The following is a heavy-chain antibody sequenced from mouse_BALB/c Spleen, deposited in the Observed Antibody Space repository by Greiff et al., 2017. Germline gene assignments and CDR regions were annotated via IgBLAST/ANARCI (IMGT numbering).Heavy chain of an antibody. D-gene: IGHD2-1*01. J-gene: IGHJ3*01. Sequence: EVKLVESGGGLVKPGGSLKLSCAASGFTFSSYTMSWVRQTPEKRLEWVATISSGGSYTYYPDSVKGRFTISRDNAKNTLYLQMSSLKSEDTAMYYCTGGNYDVAYWGQGTLVTVSA. CDR2: ISSGGSYT. CDR1: GFTFSSYT. V-gene: IGHV5-6-4*01. CDR3: TGGNYDVAY.